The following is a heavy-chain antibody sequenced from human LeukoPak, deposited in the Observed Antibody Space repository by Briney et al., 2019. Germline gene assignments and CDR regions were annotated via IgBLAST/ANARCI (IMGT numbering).Heavy chain of an antibody. Sequence: PSETLSLTCAVYGGSFSGYYWSWIRQPPGKGLEWIGEINHSGSTNYNPSLKSRVTISVDTSKNQFSLKLSSVTAADTAVYYCARGPHYYGSGSYRTYNWFDPWGQGTLVTVSS. V-gene: IGHV4-34*01. J-gene: IGHJ5*02. CDR1: GGSFSGYY. CDR2: INHSGST. CDR3: ARGPHYYGSGSYRTYNWFDP. D-gene: IGHD3-10*01.